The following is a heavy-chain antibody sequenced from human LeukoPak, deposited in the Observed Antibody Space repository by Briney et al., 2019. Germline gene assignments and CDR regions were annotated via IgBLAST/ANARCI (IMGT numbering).Heavy chain of an antibody. CDR1: GGSISSYC. J-gene: IGHJ4*02. CDR2: IYYSGST. Sequence: SETLSLTCTVSGGSISSYCWSWIRQPPGKGLEWIGYIYYSGSTNYNPSLKSRVTISVDTSKKQFSLKLSSVTAADTAVYYCASSATGYSRFDYWGQGALVTVSS. D-gene: IGHD5-18*01. V-gene: IGHV4-59*01. CDR3: ASSATGYSRFDY.